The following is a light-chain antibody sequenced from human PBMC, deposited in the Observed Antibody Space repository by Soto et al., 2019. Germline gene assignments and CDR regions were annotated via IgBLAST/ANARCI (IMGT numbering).Light chain of an antibody. CDR2: RIS. Sequence: VMTQSPDPLSLSPGDSATLSCRASQTVKNNLAWYHHKPGQPPRLLIYRISTRATGISDRFSASGSATELNLTISSLQSEDFGVYYCQKHDQWPLTFGQGTRLEI. J-gene: IGKJ5*01. CDR3: QKHDQWPLT. CDR1: QTVKNN. V-gene: IGKV3-15*01.